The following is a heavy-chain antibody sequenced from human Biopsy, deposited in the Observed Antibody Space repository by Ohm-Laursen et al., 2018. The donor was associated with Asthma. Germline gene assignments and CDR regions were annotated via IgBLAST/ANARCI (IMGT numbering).Heavy chain of an antibody. D-gene: IGHD3-22*01. CDR2: IYSGGTS. CDR3: ARGDSSNWSHYYFDY. V-gene: IGHV3-53*01. J-gene: IGHJ4*02. Sequence: SLRLSCAASGFAVRRDHMFWVRQAPGKGLERVSVIYSGGTSHTADSVRGRFTISRDYSKNTLYLQMHSLRAEDTAVYYCARGDSSNWSHYYFDYWGQGTLVTVSS. CDR1: GFAVRRDH.